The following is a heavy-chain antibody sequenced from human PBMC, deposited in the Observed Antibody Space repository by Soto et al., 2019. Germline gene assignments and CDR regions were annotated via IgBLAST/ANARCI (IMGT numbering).Heavy chain of an antibody. D-gene: IGHD2-2*01. CDR2: INHSGTT. V-gene: IGHV4-34*01. CDR1: GGSFSAYY. J-gene: IGHJ6*02. Sequence: GTLSITGAVSGGSFSAYYWNWIRQPAGKGLEWIGEINHSGTTNFNPSLKSRVTISVDTSKNQFSPKLSSVTAADTAVYYCARGPVIVVVSATNGNGMDVWGQGTTVTVSS. CDR3: ARGPVIVVVSATNGNGMDV.